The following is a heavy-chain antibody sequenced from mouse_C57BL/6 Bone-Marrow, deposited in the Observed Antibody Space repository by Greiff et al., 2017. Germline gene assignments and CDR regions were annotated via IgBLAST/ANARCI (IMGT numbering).Heavy chain of an antibody. J-gene: IGHJ4*01. V-gene: IGHV1-7*01. CDR1: GYTFTSYW. D-gene: IGHD1-1*01. CDR2: INPSSGYT. CDR3: ARDYYGSSYAIDY. Sequence: QVHVKQSGAELAKPGASVKLSCKASGYTFTSYWMHWVKQRPGQGLEWIGYINPSSGYTKYNQKFKDKATLTADKSSSTAYMQLSSLTYEDSAVYYCARDYYGSSYAIDYGGQGTAVTVSS.